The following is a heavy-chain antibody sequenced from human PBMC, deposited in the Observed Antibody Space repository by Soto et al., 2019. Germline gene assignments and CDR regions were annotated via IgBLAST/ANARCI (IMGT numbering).Heavy chain of an antibody. CDR1: GYSISSSNL. CDR3: ARKTTVTAHWYFDL. J-gene: IGHJ2*01. V-gene: IGHV4-28*01. D-gene: IGHD2-21*02. Sequence: SETLSLTCAVSGYSISSSNLWGWIRQPPWKRLAWVGYIYYSGSTNYSPSLKSRVTMSVDTSKNRYSLKLSSVTAVDTAVYYCARKTTVTAHWYFDLWGRGTLVIVYS. CDR2: IYYSGST.